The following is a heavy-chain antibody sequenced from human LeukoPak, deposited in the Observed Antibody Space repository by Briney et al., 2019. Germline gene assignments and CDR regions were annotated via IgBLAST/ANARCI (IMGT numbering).Heavy chain of an antibody. V-gene: IGHV3-23*01. CDR2: ISASGGNI. D-gene: IGHD3-22*01. J-gene: IGHJ3*02. CDR1: GFNFNNYA. Sequence: GGSLRLSCAASGFNFNNYAMTWVRQAPGKGLDWVSAISASGGNIYHADSVRGRFTISRDNSKNTLYLQMTSLRAEDTALYYCARDIGVIAPAAIMAFDIWGLGTMVTVPS. CDR3: ARDIGVIAPAAIMAFDI.